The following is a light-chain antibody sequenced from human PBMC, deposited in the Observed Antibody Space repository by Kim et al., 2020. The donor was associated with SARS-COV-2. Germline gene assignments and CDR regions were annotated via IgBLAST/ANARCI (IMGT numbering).Light chain of an antibody. CDR3: CSYAGSYTP. CDR1: SSDVGGYNY. Sequence: PGQSVPISCTGTSSDVGGYNYVSWYQQHPGKAPKLMIYDVSKRPSGVPDRFSGSKSGNTASLTISGLQAEDEADYYCCSYAGSYTPFGTGTKVTVL. CDR2: DVS. V-gene: IGLV2-11*01. J-gene: IGLJ1*01.